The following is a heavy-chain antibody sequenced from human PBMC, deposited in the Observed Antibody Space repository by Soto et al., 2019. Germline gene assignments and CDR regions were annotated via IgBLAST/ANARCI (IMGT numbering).Heavy chain of an antibody. J-gene: IGHJ4*02. CDR3: ARVNFWSGYYVDY. CDR2: IYYSGIT. CDR1: GGSISSGDYY. D-gene: IGHD3-3*01. Sequence: PSETLSLTCTVSGGSISSGDYYWSWIRQPPGKGPEWIGYIYYSGITYYNPSLKSRLTISVDTSKNQFSLKLSSVTAADTAVYYCARVNFWSGYYVDYWGQGTLVTVSS. V-gene: IGHV4-30-4*01.